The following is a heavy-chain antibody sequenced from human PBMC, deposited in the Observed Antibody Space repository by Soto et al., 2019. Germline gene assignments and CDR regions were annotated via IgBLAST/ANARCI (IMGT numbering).Heavy chain of an antibody. V-gene: IGHV1-18*01. D-gene: IGHD2-15*01. CDR1: GYTFTSYG. Sequence: ASLKVSCKASGYTFTSYGISWVRQAPGQGLEWMGWISAYNGNTNYAQKLQGRVTMTTDTSTSTAYMELRSLRSDDTAVYYCARVVVGGYCSGGSCYHYYGMDVWGQGTTVTVSS. J-gene: IGHJ6*02. CDR3: ARVVVGGYCSGGSCYHYYGMDV. CDR2: ISAYNGNT.